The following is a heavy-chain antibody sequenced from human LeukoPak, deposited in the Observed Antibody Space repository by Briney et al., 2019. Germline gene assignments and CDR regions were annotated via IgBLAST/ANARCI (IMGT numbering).Heavy chain of an antibody. D-gene: IGHD4-23*01. V-gene: IGHV3-30*19. J-gene: IGHJ4*02. Sequence: PGGSLRLSCAASGFTFSNYGMHWVRQAPGKGLEWVAVISYDGSNKYYADSVKGRFTISRDNSKNTLYLQMNSLRAEDTAVYYCARGAHYGGNSVFDYWGQGTLVTVSS. CDR1: GFTFSNYG. CDR3: ARGAHYGGNSVFDY. CDR2: ISYDGSNK.